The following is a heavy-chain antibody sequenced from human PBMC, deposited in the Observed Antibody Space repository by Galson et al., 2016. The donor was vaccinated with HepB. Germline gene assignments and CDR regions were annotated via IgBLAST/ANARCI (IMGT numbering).Heavy chain of an antibody. CDR1: GFTFSTYA. D-gene: IGHD5-18*01. CDR3: ASGYSYGYFYY. V-gene: IGHV3-23*01. Sequence: SLRLSCAASGFTFSTYAMSWVRQAPGKGLEWLSVISGSGGGTKYADSVKGRFTISRDNSKNTLYLQMNSLRAEDTAVYYCASGYSYGYFYYWGQGTRVTVPP. J-gene: IGHJ4*02. CDR2: ISGSGGGT.